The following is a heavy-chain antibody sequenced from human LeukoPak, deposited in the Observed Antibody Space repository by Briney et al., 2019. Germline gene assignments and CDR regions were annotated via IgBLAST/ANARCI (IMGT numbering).Heavy chain of an antibody. CDR3: VRDALYYDFLSGETTRYYFDY. Sequence: PSQTLSLTCAVSGGSISSGGYSWSWIRQPPGKGLEWIGYIYHSGSTYYNPSLKSRVTISVDRSKNQFSLKLSSVTAADTAVYYCVRDALYYDFLSGETTRYYFDYWGQGTLVTVSS. J-gene: IGHJ4*02. CDR1: GGSISSGGYS. CDR2: IYHSGST. V-gene: IGHV4-30-2*01. D-gene: IGHD3-3*01.